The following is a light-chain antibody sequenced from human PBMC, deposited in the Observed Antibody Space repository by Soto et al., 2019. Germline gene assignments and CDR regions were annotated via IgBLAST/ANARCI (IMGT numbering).Light chain of an antibody. V-gene: IGLV1-47*01. CDR1: SSNIGSNY. CDR3: AAWDDSLSGPV. Sequence: QSVLTQPPSASGTPGQRVTISCSGSSSNIGSNYVYWYQQLPGTAPKLLIYRNNQRPSGVPDRFSGSKSGTSASLAISGLRSEDEAAYYCAAWDDSLSGPVFGGGTKLTVL. J-gene: IGLJ3*02. CDR2: RNN.